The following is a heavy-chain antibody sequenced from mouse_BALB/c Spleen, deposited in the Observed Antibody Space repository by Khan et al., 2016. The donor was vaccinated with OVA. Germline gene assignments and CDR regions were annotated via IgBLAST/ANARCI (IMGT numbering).Heavy chain of an antibody. CDR1: GFTFSTYG. D-gene: IGHD1-1*01. CDR2: ISTGGHYT. Sequence: EVELVESGGDVVKPGGSLKLSCAASGFTFSTYGMSWVRQTPDKSLEWDATISTGGHYTYYPDTVKGRFTISRDNAKNTLYLQMSSLKSEDTAMFYCAKLAYYYDSEGFAYWGQGTLVTVSA. CDR3: AKLAYYYDSEGFAY. V-gene: IGHV5-6*01. J-gene: IGHJ3*01.